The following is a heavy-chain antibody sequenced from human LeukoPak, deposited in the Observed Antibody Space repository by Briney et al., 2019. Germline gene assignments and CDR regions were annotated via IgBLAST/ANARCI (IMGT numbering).Heavy chain of an antibody. Sequence: SETLSLTCTVSGGSVSSGSYYWSWIRQPPGKGLEWIGYIYYSGSTNYSPSLKSRVTISVDTSKSQFSLKLSSVTAADTAVYYCARDDASSSSFDYWGQGTLVTVSS. D-gene: IGHD6-6*01. CDR1: GGSVSSGSYY. CDR3: ARDDASSSSFDY. V-gene: IGHV4-61*01. CDR2: IYYSGST. J-gene: IGHJ4*02.